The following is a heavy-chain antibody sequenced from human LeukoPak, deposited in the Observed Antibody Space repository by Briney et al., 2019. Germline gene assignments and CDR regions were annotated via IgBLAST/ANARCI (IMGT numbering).Heavy chain of an antibody. V-gene: IGHV3-33*01. CDR2: IWHDGSNM. CDR3: SGDRSGPPLGY. J-gene: IGHJ4*02. D-gene: IGHD6-19*01. Sequence: GGSLRLSCVASGFTFSSYAGHWVRQAPGKGLEWVAVIWHDGSNMYYADSVKGRFTISRDNSKNTLYLQMNSLRAEDTAVYYCSGDRSGPPLGYWGQGTLVTVSS. CDR1: GFTFSSYA.